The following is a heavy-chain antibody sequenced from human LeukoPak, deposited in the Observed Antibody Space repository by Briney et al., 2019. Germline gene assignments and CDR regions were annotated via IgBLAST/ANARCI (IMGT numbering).Heavy chain of an antibody. CDR3: ASSGSYYYYYMDV. V-gene: IGHV4-34*01. CDR1: GGSFSGYY. CDR2: INHSGST. J-gene: IGHJ6*03. Sequence: PSETLSLTCAVYGGSFSGYYWSWIRQPPGKGLEWIGEINHSGSTNYNPSLKSRVTISVDTSKNQFSLNLSSVTAADTAVYYCASSGSYYYYYMDVWGKGTTVTISS. D-gene: IGHD1-26*01.